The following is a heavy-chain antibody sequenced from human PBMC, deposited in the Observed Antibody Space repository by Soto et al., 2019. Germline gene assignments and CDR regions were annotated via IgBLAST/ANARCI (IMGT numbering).Heavy chain of an antibody. V-gene: IGHV5-51*01. CDR3: ARVTYYYDSSAWGYGMDV. CDR2: IYPGDSDT. D-gene: IGHD3-22*01. Sequence: PGESLKISCKGSGYSFTSYWIGWVRQMPGKGLEWMGIIYPGDSDTRYSPSFQGQVTISADKSISTAYLQWSSLKASDTAMYYCARVTYYYDSSAWGYGMDVWGQGTTVTVSS. J-gene: IGHJ6*02. CDR1: GYSFTSYW.